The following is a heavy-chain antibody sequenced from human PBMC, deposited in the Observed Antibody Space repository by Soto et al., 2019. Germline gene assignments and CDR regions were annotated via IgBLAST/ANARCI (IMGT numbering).Heavy chain of an antibody. CDR2: ISGSGGST. J-gene: IGHJ6*02. V-gene: IGHV3-23*01. Sequence: GGFLRLSCAASGFTFSSYAMSWVRQAPGKGLEWVSAISGSGGSTYYADSVKGRFTISRDNSKNTLYLQMNSLRAEDTAVYYCARKTNYDILTGYTPYGMDVWGQGTTVTVSS. CDR1: GFTFSSYA. D-gene: IGHD3-9*01. CDR3: ARKTNYDILTGYTPYGMDV.